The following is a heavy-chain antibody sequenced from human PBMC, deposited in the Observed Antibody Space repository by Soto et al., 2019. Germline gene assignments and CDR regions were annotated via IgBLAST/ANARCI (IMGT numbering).Heavy chain of an antibody. CDR2: IYPGDSDT. Sequence: GESLKISCKGSGYSFISYWIGWVRQMPGKVLEWMGIIYPGDSDTRYSPSFQGQVTISADKSISTAYLQWSSLKASDTAMYYCARLGGWGHCSNTRCYTFDYWGQGXPVTVSS. V-gene: IGHV5-51*01. D-gene: IGHD2-2*02. CDR1: GYSFISYW. J-gene: IGHJ4*02. CDR3: ARLGGWGHCSNTRCYTFDY.